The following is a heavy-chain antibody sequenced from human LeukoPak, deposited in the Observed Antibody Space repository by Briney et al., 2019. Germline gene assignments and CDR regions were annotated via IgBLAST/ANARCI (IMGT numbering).Heavy chain of an antibody. D-gene: IGHD3-10*01. Sequence: GGSLRLSCAASGFTVSSNYMSWVRQAPGKGLEWVSVIYSGGSTYYADSVKGRFTISRDNSKNTLYLQMNSLRAEDTAVYYCAKDWGYYYGSGSYFDYWGQGTLVTVSS. CDR3: AKDWGYYYGSGSYFDY. CDR2: IYSGGST. CDR1: GFTVSSNY. J-gene: IGHJ4*02. V-gene: IGHV3-53*05.